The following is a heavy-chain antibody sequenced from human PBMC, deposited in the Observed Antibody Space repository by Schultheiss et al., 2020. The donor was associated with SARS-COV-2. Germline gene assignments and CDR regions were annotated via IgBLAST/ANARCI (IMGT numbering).Heavy chain of an antibody. V-gene: IGHV4-34*01. J-gene: IGHJ6*02. Sequence: SETLSLTCAVSGGSFSDYYWGWIRQSPGLGLEWIGEINHSGRSFYNPSLKSRVTMSVDTSNSQFSLKLSSVTAADTAVYYCARDGGLTPTGGRGMDVWGQGTTVTVSS. CDR2: INHSGRS. D-gene: IGHD3-16*01. CDR3: ARDGGLTPTGGRGMDV. CDR1: GGSFSDYY.